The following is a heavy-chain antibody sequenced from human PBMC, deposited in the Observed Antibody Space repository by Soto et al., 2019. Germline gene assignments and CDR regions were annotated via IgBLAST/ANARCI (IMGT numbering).Heavy chain of an antibody. CDR2: ISYDGSKK. CDR1: GFTFDSNG. D-gene: IGHD1-20*01. V-gene: IGHV3-30*18. J-gene: IGHJ6*02. CDR3: AKDTPRYLYYYYGMAV. Sequence: QVQLVESGGGVVQPGRSLRLSCEASGFTFDSNGMHWVRQAPGKGLEWVAVISYDGSKKYYADSVKGRFTISRDNSKNTVYLQMNSLRAEDTAVYYCAKDTPRYLYYYYGMAVWGQGTTVTVSS.